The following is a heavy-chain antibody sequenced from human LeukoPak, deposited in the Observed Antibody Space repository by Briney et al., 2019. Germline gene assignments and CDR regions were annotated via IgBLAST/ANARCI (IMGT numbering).Heavy chain of an antibody. V-gene: IGHV3-30*18. CDR3: AKSKFGLGQGGSFDY. J-gene: IGHJ4*02. CDR1: GFTFSSYG. D-gene: IGHD3-10*01. CDR2: ISYDGSNK. Sequence: GGSLRLSCAASGFTFSSYGMHWVRQAPGKGLEWVAVISYDGSNKYYADSVKGRFTISRDNSKNTLYLQMNSLRAEDTAVYYCAKSKFGLGQGGSFDYWGQGTLDTVSS.